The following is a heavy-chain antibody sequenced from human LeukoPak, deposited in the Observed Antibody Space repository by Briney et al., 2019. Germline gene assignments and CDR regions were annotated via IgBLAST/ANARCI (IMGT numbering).Heavy chain of an antibody. CDR1: GGSISSYY. Sequence: PSETLSLTCTVSGGSISSYYWSWIRQPPGKGLEWIGYIYYSGSTNYNPSLKSRVTISVDTSKNQFSLKLSSVTAADTAVYYCARLRPSSWYYDYWGQGTLVTVSS. CDR3: ARLRPSSWYYDY. CDR2: IYYSGST. J-gene: IGHJ4*02. V-gene: IGHV4-59*01. D-gene: IGHD6-13*01.